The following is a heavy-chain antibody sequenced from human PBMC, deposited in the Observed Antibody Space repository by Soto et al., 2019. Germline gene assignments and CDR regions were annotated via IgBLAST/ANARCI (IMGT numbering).Heavy chain of an antibody. D-gene: IGHD2-2*02. CDR3: ARGLRDGCNISPWSFDP. J-gene: IGHJ5*02. V-gene: IGHV4-59*01. CDR1: GGSISSYY. CDR2: IYYSGST. Sequence: PSETLSLTCTVSGGSISSYYWSWIRQPPGKGLEWLGYIYYSGSTNYNPSLKSRVTISVDTSKNQFSLKLSSVPAADTAVYYCARGLRDGCNISPWSFDPWGQGTLVTVSS.